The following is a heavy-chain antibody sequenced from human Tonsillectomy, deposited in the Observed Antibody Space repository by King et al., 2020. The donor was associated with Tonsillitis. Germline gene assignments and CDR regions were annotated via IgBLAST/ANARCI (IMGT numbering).Heavy chain of an antibody. D-gene: IGHD6-13*01. CDR3: ARGKQQPTFDY. Sequence: QVQLVESGGGVVQPGRSLRLSCAASGFTFSTYAMHWVRQAPGKGLEWVAVISYDGSNKYYADSVKGRFTISRDNSKNTVYLQMNSLRAEDTAIYYCARGKQQPTFDYWGQGTLVPVSS. CDR1: GFTFSTYA. J-gene: IGHJ4*02. CDR2: ISYDGSNK. V-gene: IGHV3-30-3*01.